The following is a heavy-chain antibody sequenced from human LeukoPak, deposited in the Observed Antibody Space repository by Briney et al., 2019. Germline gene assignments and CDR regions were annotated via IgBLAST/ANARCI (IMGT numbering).Heavy chain of an antibody. CDR1: EGTFSSYA. CDR3: ARERERDAYYYDSSGYYYDAFDI. CDR2: IIPIFGTA. V-gene: IGHV1-69*01. D-gene: IGHD3-22*01. Sequence: SVKVSCKASEGTFSSYAISWVRQAPGQGLEWMGGIIPIFGTANYAQKFQGRVTITADESTSTAYMELSSLRSEDTAVYYCARERERDAYYYDSSGYYYDAFDIWGQGTMVTVSS. J-gene: IGHJ3*02.